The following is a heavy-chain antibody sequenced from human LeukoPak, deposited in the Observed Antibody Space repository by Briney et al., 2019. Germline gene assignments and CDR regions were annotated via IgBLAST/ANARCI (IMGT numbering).Heavy chain of an antibody. CDR1: GVSLSDYY. CDR2: ISSSGDTM. J-gene: IGHJ1*01. Sequence: TGGSLRLSCAASGVSLSDYYISWIRQAPGKGLQWVSYISSSGDTMYYADSVKGRFTISRDNAKNSLYLEMNSLRAEDTAVYYCATNLRHSTAYFQEWGQGTLVTVSS. CDR3: ATNLRHSTAYFQE. V-gene: IGHV3-11*04.